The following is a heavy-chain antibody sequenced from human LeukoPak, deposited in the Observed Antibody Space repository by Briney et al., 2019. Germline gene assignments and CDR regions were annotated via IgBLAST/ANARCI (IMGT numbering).Heavy chain of an antibody. CDR3: ARVLGVTTGRTFDI. J-gene: IGHJ3*02. V-gene: IGHV4-31*03. CDR2: IYYSGYT. D-gene: IGHD4-17*01. Sequence: PSQTLSLTCTVSGASINSGGFFWSWIRQHPGKGLEWIGHIYYSGYTYYNPSLTSRLAISLDTSKTQFSLRLSSVTAADTALYYCARVLGVTTGRTFDIWGQGIMVTVSS. CDR1: GASINSGGFF.